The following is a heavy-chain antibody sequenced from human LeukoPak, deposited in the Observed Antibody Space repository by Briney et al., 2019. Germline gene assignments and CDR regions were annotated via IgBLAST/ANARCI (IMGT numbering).Heavy chain of an antibody. Sequence: GGSLRLSCAASGFTFSSYAMSWVRQAPGKGLEWVSAISGSGGSTYYADSVKGRFTISRDNSKNTLYLQMNSLRAEGTAVYYCARARYCSSITCREAFDIWGQGTMVTVSS. D-gene: IGHD2-2*01. CDR1: GFTFSSYA. J-gene: IGHJ3*02. V-gene: IGHV3-23*01. CDR3: ARARYCSSITCREAFDI. CDR2: ISGSGGST.